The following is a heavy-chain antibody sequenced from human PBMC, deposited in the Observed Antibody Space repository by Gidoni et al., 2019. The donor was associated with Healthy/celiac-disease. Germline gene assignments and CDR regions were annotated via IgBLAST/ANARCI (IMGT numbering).Heavy chain of an antibody. CDR3: ARDHVLRFLEWYFDL. Sequence: VQLVESGGGVVQPGRSLRLSLAASGFTFSSYAMHWVRQAPGKGLEWVAVISYDGSNKYYADSVKGRFTISRDNSKNTLYLQMNSLRAEDTAVYYCARDHVLRFLEWYFDLWGRGTLVTVSS. V-gene: IGHV3-30*04. D-gene: IGHD3-3*01. J-gene: IGHJ2*01. CDR2: ISYDGSNK. CDR1: GFTFSSYA.